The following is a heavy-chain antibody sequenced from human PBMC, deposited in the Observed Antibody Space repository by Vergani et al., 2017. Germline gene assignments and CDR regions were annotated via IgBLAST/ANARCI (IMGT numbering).Heavy chain of an antibody. V-gene: IGHV3-30-3*01. CDR3: ARDSGGGXDFWSGYYTPYYYYMDV. CDR2: ISYDGSNK. D-gene: IGHD3-3*01. CDR1: GFTFSSYA. J-gene: IGHJ6*03. Sequence: QVQLVESGGGVVQPGRSLRLSCAASGFTFSSYAMHWVRQAPGKGLEWVAVISYDGSNKYYADSVEGRFTISRDNSKNTLYLQMNSLRAEDTAVYYCARDSGGGXDFWSGYYTPYYYYMDVWGKGTTVTVSS.